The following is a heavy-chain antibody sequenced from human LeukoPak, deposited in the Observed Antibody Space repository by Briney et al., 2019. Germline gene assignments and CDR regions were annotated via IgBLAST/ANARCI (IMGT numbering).Heavy chain of an antibody. Sequence: GGSLRLSCAASGFTVSSNYMSWVRQAPGKGLEWVSVIYSGGSTYYADSVKGRFTISRDNSKNTLYPQMNSLRAEDTAVYYCARGYGSGSYIFDYWGQGTLVTVSS. CDR2: IYSGGST. J-gene: IGHJ4*02. CDR3: ARGYGSGSYIFDY. V-gene: IGHV3-53*01. CDR1: GFTVSSNY. D-gene: IGHD3-10*01.